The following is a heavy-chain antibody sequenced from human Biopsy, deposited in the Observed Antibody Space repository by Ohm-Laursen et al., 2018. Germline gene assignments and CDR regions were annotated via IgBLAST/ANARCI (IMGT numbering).Heavy chain of an antibody. V-gene: IGHV4-59*07. Sequence: SDTLSLTCTVSGGSISGSSWSWIRQAPGKGLEWIGYTSYSRDTNYNPSLKSRITISVDTSKNQFSLKLTSVTAADTAVYYCAGIVLGPTNDAFDIWGQGTMVTVSS. J-gene: IGHJ3*02. CDR3: AGIVLGPTNDAFDI. CDR2: TSYSRDT. D-gene: IGHD1-26*01. CDR1: GGSISGSS.